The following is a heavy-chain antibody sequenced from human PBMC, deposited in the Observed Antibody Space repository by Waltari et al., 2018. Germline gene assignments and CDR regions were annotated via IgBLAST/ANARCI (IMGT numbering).Heavy chain of an antibody. V-gene: IGHV3-23*01. CDR3: AKEGVPYYYDSSGSYYFDY. Sequence: EVQLLESGGGWVQPGGSLRLSGAASGFTFSSYAMSWVRQAPGKGLEWVSAISGSGGSTYYADSVKGRFTISRDNSKNTLYLQMNSLRAEDTAVYYCAKEGVPYYYDSSGSYYFDYWGQGTLVTVSS. CDR1: GFTFSSYA. CDR2: ISGSGGST. D-gene: IGHD3-22*01. J-gene: IGHJ4*02.